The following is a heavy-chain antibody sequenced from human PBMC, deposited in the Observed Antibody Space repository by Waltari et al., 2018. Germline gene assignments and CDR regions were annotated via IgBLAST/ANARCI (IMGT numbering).Heavy chain of an antibody. CDR2: ISGSGGST. D-gene: IGHD3-10*01. J-gene: IGHJ4*02. CDR3: AKDDKRALYGSQGGEFYY. Sequence: EVQLLESGGGLVQPGGSLRLSCAASGFTFSSYAMSWVRQAPGKGLEWVSAISGSGGSTYYADSVKGRFTISRDNSKNTLYLQMNSLRAEDTAVYYCAKDDKRALYGSQGGEFYYWGQGTLVTVSS. CDR1: GFTFSSYA. V-gene: IGHV3-23*01.